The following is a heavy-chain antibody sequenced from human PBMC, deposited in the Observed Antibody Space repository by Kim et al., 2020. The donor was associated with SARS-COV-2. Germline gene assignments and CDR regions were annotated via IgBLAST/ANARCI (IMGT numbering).Heavy chain of an antibody. J-gene: IGHJ4*02. V-gene: IGHV4-59*01. Sequence: NPTLKSRVTISVDTSKNQFSLKLSSVTAADTAVYYCAREGYSSSWVVDYWGQGTLVTVSS. D-gene: IGHD6-13*01. CDR3: AREGYSSSWVVDY.